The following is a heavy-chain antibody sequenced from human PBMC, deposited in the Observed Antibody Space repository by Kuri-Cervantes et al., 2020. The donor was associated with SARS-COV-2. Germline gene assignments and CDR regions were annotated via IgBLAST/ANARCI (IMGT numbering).Heavy chain of an antibody. D-gene: IGHD1-7*01. J-gene: IGHJ4*02. CDR2: IKQDGSEK. CDR3: SRDTHNWNSLNDY. CDR1: GFTFSSYW. V-gene: IGHV3-7*05. Sequence: GESLKISCAASGFTFSSYWMSWVRQAPGKGLEWVANIKQDGSEKHYVDSAMGRFTISRDNAKNSLYLQMNSLRAEDTAVYYCSRDTHNWNSLNDYWGQGTLVTVSS.